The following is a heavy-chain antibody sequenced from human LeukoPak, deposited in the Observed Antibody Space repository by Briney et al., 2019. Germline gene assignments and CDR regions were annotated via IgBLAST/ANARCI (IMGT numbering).Heavy chain of an antibody. D-gene: IGHD5-12*01. CDR2: ISYDGSNK. V-gene: IGHV3-30*04. CDR3: ARASYERDAFDI. J-gene: IGHJ3*02. Sequence: HPGGSLRLSCAASGFTFSSYAMHWVRQAPGKGLEWVAVISYDGSNKYYADSVKGRFTISRDNSKNTLYLQMNSLRAEDTAVYYCARASYERDAFDIWGQGTMVTVSS. CDR1: GFTFSSYA.